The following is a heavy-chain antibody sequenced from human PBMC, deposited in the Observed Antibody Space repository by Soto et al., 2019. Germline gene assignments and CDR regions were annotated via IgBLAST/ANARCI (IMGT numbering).Heavy chain of an antibody. V-gene: IGHV1-69*01. Sequence: QVQLEQSGPEVKRPGTSVKVSCKASGGAFGRYSVSWVRQAPGQGLEWIGGVIPVFNTSNYSLKFQGRVAIFADLSTNTVFMELRSLRSEDTALYYCARGDEMTAVTISEYWGQGTLVTVSS. CDR3: ARGDEMTAVTISEY. CDR2: VIPVFNTS. CDR1: GGAFGRYS. J-gene: IGHJ4*02. D-gene: IGHD4-17*01.